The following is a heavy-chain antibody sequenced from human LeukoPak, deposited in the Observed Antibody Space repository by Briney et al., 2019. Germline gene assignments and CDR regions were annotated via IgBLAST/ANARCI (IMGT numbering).Heavy chain of an antibody. CDR2: ISAYNGNT. D-gene: IGHD4-17*01. J-gene: IGHJ6*03. CDR1: GYTFTSYG. V-gene: IGHV1-18*01. Sequence: ASVKLSCKASGYTFTSYGISWVRQAPGQGLEWMGWISAYNGNTNYAQRFQGRVTMTRNTSISTAYMELSSLRSEDTAVYYCAREDTTTTFYYMDVWGKGTTVTVSS. CDR3: AREDTTTTFYYMDV.